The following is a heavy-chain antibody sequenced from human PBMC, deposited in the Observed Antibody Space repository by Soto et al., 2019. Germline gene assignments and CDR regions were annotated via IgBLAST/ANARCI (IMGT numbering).Heavy chain of an antibody. CDR1: GFTFSSYW. J-gene: IGHJ6*02. CDR3: ARDTAMVTRIINYYYYYGMDV. D-gene: IGHD5-18*01. Sequence: EVQLVESGGGLVQPGGSLRLSCAASGFTFSSYWMSWVRQAPGKGLEWVANIKQDGSEKYYVDSVKGRFTISRDNAKNSLYLQMNSLRAEDTAVYYCARDTAMVTRIINYYYYYGMDVWGQGTTVTVSS. CDR2: IKQDGSEK. V-gene: IGHV3-7*05.